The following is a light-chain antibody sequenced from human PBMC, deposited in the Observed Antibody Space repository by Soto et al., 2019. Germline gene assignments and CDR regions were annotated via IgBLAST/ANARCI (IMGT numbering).Light chain of an antibody. CDR3: QQYGSSLIT. V-gene: IGKV3-20*01. CDR1: QTVSSNY. CDR2: GAS. Sequence: EIILTQSPDTLSLSPGERATLSCRASQTVSSNYLAWCQQRPGQAPRLLIYGASTRAAGIPARFSGSGSGTEFTLTIRSLQSEDFAVYFCQQYGSSLITFGQGTRLEIK. J-gene: IGKJ5*01.